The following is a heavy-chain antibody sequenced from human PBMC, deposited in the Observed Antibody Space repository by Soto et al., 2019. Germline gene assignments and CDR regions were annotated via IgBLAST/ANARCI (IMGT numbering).Heavy chain of an antibody. V-gene: IGHV1-69*01. Sequence: QVQLVQSGAEVKKPGSSVKVSCKASGGTFSSYAISWVRQAHGQGLEWMGGIIPIFGTANYAQKFQGRVTITADESTSTAYMELSSLRSEDTAVYYCARDRGSWNYGSGGAWFDPWGQGTLVTVSS. D-gene: IGHD1-7*01. CDR1: GGTFSSYA. J-gene: IGHJ5*02. CDR3: ARDRGSWNYGSGGAWFDP. CDR2: IIPIFGTA.